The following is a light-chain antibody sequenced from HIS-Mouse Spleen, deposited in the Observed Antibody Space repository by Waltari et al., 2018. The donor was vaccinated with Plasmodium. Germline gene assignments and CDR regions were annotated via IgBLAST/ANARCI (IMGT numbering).Light chain of an antibody. CDR3: QQRSNWPRVLT. V-gene: IGKV3-11*01. CDR1: QSVSSY. Sequence: IVLTQSPATLSLSPGERATLSCRASQSVSSYLAWHQQKPGQAPRLLIYDASNRATGIPARFSGSGSGTDFTLTISSLEPEDFAVYYCQQRSNWPRVLTFGGGTKVEIK. CDR2: DAS. J-gene: IGKJ4*01.